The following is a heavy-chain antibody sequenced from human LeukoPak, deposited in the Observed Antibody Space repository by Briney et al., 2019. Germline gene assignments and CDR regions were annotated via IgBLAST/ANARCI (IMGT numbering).Heavy chain of an antibody. Sequence: GRSLRLSCAASGFTFSSYGTHWVRQAPGKGLEWVAVIWYDGSNKYYADSVKGRFTISRDNSKNTLYLQVNSLRAEDTAVYYCARDHDVPAAARGYYYYGMDVWGQGTTVTVSS. CDR1: GFTFSSYG. CDR3: ARDHDVPAAARGYYYYGMDV. CDR2: IWYDGSNK. D-gene: IGHD2-2*01. J-gene: IGHJ6*02. V-gene: IGHV3-33*01.